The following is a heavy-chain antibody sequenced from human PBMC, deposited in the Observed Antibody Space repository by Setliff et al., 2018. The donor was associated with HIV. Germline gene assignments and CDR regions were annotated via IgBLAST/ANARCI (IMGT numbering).Heavy chain of an antibody. Sequence: SETLSLTCTVSGDSVTSETYCWGWIRQPPEKGLEWIGSSCYSRITYYNSSLKSRATLSVDTPRYQLSLKLSSVTAADTAVYYCVRSGYYWNTSPSFWGHGTLVTVSS. CDR2: SCYSRIT. V-gene: IGHV4-39*01. D-gene: IGHD1-1*01. CDR3: VRSGYYWNTSPSF. CDR1: GDSVTSETYC. J-gene: IGHJ4*01.